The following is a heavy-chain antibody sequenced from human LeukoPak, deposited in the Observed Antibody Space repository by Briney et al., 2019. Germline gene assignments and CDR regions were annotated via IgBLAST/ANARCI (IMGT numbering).Heavy chain of an antibody. CDR3: ARAMVRGVIPY. J-gene: IGHJ4*02. V-gene: IGHV3-30*04. CDR2: ISNDGTIQ. Sequence: GRSLRLSCAASGFTFRAYAMHWVRQAPGKGLEWLAVISNDGTIQYYADSVKGRFTISRDNSRNIMNLQTDSLRPEDTALYYCARAMVRGVIPYWGQGTLVTVSS. CDR1: GFTFRAYA. D-gene: IGHD3-10*01.